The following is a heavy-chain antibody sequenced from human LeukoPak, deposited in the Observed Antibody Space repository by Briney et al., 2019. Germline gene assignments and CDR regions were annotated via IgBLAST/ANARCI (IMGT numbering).Heavy chain of an antibody. CDR1: GFTFSSYG. CDR3: ARDGDYYDSSGARGTPFDY. J-gene: IGHJ4*02. Sequence: PGRSVRLSWAASGFTFSSYGMHWVRQAPGKGLEWVAVIWYEGSNKYYADSVKGRFTISRDNSKYTLYLQMNSLRAEDTAVYYCARDGDYYDSSGARGTPFDYWGQGTLVTVSS. V-gene: IGHV3-33*01. CDR2: IWYEGSNK. D-gene: IGHD3-22*01.